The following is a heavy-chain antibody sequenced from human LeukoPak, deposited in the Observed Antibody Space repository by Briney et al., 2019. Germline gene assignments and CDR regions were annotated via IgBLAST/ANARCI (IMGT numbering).Heavy chain of an antibody. D-gene: IGHD2-2*01. Sequence: PGGSLRLSCAASGFTFSSYWMSWVRQAPGKGLDCVANIKQDGSEKYYVDSVKGRFTISRDNAKNSLYLQMNSLRAEDTAVYYCARGYCTSTSCYFDYWGQGTLVTVSS. CDR2: IKQDGSEK. CDR3: ARGYCTSTSCYFDY. CDR1: GFTFSSYW. J-gene: IGHJ4*02. V-gene: IGHV3-7*01.